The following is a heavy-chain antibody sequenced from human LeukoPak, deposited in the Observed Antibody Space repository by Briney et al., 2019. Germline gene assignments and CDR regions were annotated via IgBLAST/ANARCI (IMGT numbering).Heavy chain of an antibody. J-gene: IGHJ4*02. CDR2: INHSGST. D-gene: IGHD3-10*01. CDR3: ARPRYGSGSLDS. Sequence: SETLSLTSAVYGESFSGHYWTWIRQPPGRGLEWIGEINHSGSTTSNPSLNNRVTISVDTSKNQFSLKLTSVTAADTAVYYCARPRYGSGSLDSWGQGTLVTVSS. V-gene: IGHV4-34*01. CDR1: GESFSGHY.